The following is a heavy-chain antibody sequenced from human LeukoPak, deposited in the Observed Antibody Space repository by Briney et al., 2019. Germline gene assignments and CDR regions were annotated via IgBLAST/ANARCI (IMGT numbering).Heavy chain of an antibody. Sequence: GGSLRLSCAASGFTFSSYAMHWVRQAPGKGLEWVANIKQDGSEKYYVDSVKGRFTISRDNAKNSLYLQMNSLRAEDTAVYYCARDGRGFGELLWYYYYYGMDVWGKGTTVTVSS. D-gene: IGHD3-10*01. V-gene: IGHV3-7*03. CDR3: ARDGRGFGELLWYYYYYGMDV. CDR2: IKQDGSEK. CDR1: GFTFSSYA. J-gene: IGHJ6*04.